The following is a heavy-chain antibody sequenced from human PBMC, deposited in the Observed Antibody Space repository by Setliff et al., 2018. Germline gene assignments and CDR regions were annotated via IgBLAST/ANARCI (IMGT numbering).Heavy chain of an antibody. CDR3: ARDGAYCSGGSCYSFDY. D-gene: IGHD2-15*01. CDR2: IIPIFGTP. J-gene: IGHJ4*02. V-gene: IGHV1-69*06. Sequence: SVKVSCKASGYTYKNYGITWVRQAPGQGLEWIGAIIPIFGTPNYAQNFQDRVTITADISTTTVFMEMSSLRSDDTAVYYCARDGAYCSGGSCYSFDYWGPGTPVTVSS. CDR1: GYTYKNYG.